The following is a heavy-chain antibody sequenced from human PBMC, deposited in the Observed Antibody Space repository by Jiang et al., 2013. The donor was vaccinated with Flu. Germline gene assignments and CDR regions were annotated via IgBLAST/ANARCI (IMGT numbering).Heavy chain of an antibody. CDR1: GYTLTELS. CDR2: FDPEDGET. CDR3: ATRWSRRITMIVVVNYAFDI. D-gene: IGHD3-22*01. J-gene: IGHJ3*02. V-gene: IGHV1-24*01. Sequence: GAEVKKPGASVKVSCKVSGYTLTELSMHWVRQAPGKGLEWMGGFDPEDGETIYAQKFQGRVTMTEDTSTDTAYMELSSLRSEDTAVYYCATRWSRRITMIVVVNYAFDIWGQGTMVTVSS.